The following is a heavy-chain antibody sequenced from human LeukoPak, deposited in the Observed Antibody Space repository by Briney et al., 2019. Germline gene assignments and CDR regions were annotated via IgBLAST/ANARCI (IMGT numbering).Heavy chain of an antibody. Sequence: SETLSLTCAVYGGSPSGYYWSWIRQPPGKGLEWIGEINHSGSTNYNPSLKSRVTISVDTSKNQFSLKLSSVTAADTAVYYCARDRGYSYGYGAGNDYWGQGTLVTVSS. J-gene: IGHJ4*02. CDR1: GGSPSGYY. CDR2: INHSGST. V-gene: IGHV4-34*01. CDR3: ARDRGYSYGYGAGNDY. D-gene: IGHD5-18*01.